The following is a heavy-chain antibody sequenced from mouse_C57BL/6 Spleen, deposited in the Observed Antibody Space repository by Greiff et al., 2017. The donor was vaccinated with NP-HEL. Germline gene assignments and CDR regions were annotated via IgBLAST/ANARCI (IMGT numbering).Heavy chain of an antibody. D-gene: IGHD1-1*02. CDR1: GYTFTSYW. CDR3: ARPGGGTSIFAY. Sequence: QVQLQQSGAELVKPGASVKLSCKASGYTFTSYWMHWVKQRPGQGLEWIGMIHPNSGSTNYNEKFKSKATLTVDKSSSTAYMQLSSLTSEDSAVYYCARPGGGTSIFAYWGQGTLVTVSA. J-gene: IGHJ3*01. CDR2: IHPNSGST. V-gene: IGHV1-64*01.